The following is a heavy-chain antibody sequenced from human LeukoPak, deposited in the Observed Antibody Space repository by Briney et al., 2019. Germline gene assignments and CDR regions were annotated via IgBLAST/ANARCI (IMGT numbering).Heavy chain of an antibody. Sequence: PGGSLRLSCAASGFTFSSYGMHWVRQAPGKGLEWVAFIRYDGSNKYYADSVKGRFTISRDNSKNTLYLQMNSLRAEDTAVYYCALGPPPPIVVVPADRAFDIWGQGTMVTVSS. CDR1: GFTFSSYG. D-gene: IGHD2-2*01. V-gene: IGHV3-30*02. CDR3: ALGPPPPIVVVPADRAFDI. J-gene: IGHJ3*02. CDR2: IRYDGSNK.